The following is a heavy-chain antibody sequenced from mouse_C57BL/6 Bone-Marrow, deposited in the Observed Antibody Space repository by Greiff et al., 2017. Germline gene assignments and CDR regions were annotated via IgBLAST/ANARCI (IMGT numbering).Heavy chain of an antibody. J-gene: IGHJ2*01. D-gene: IGHD1-1*01. CDR1: GFNIKDDY. V-gene: IGHV14-4*01. Sequence: VQLQQSGAELVRPGASVKLSCTASGFNIKDDYMHWVKQRPEQGLEWIGWIDPENGDTEYASKFQGKATITADTSSNTAYLQLSSLTSEDTAVYYCTTHYYGSHDDWGQGTTRTVAS. CDR2: IDPENGDT. CDR3: TTHYYGSHDD.